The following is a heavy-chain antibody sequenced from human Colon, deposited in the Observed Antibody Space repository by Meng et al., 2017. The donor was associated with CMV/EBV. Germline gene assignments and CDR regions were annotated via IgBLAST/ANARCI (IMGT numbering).Heavy chain of an antibody. D-gene: IGHD6-19*01. CDR3: VRSSGWSLFDY. CDR1: GYTFSDYY. V-gene: IGHV1-2*02. J-gene: IGHJ4*02. Sequence: QVQLMKLGAGVKEAGASVKVSCKTSGYTFSDYYMHWVRQAPGQGLEWMGWIRSDGSATNYAQKFRGRVTMTRDASVSTAYMELSGLTSDDTAVYFCVRSSGWSLFDYWGPGALVTVSS. CDR2: IRSDGSAT.